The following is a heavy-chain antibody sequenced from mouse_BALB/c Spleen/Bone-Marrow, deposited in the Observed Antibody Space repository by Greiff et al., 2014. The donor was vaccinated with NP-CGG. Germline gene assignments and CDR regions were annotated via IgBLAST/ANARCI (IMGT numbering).Heavy chain of an antibody. CDR2: IWADGST. J-gene: IGHJ4*01. V-gene: IGHV2-9*02. CDR1: GFSLTSYG. CDR3: SRITTATGGMDY. Sequence: VQLVESGPGLVAPSPSLSITCTVSGFSLTSYGVHWVRQPPGKGLEWLGVIWADGSTNYNSALMSRLNISKDNSKSQVFLKMHSLQTDDTAMYYCSRITTATGGMDYWGQGTSVTVSS. D-gene: IGHD1-2*01.